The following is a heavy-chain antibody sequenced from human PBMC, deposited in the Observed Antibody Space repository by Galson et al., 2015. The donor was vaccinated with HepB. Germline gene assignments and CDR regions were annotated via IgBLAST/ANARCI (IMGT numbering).Heavy chain of an antibody. CDR1: GYTFTSYA. CDR2: INAGNGNT. Sequence: SVKVSCKASGYTFTSYAMHWVRQAPGQRLEWMGWINAGNGNTKYSQKFQGRVTITRDTSASTAYMELSSLRSEDTAVYYCARDLRIVVAPLRISMGYYGMDVWGQGTTVTVSS. D-gene: IGHD3-22*01. CDR3: ARDLRIVVAPLRISMGYYGMDV. V-gene: IGHV1-3*01. J-gene: IGHJ6*02.